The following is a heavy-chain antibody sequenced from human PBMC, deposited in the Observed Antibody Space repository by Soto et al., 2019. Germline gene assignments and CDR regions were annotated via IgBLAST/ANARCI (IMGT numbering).Heavy chain of an antibody. D-gene: IGHD2-8*01. CDR1: GFTFSSDS. J-gene: IGHJ6*02. CDR3: ARVVMDYGMDV. Sequence: GGSLRLSCAASGFTFSSDSMNWVRQAPGKGLEWVSSISSSSSYIYYADSVKGRFTISRDNAKNSLYLQMNSLRAEDTAVYYCARVVMDYGMDVWGQGTTVTVSS. CDR2: ISSSSSYI. V-gene: IGHV3-21*01.